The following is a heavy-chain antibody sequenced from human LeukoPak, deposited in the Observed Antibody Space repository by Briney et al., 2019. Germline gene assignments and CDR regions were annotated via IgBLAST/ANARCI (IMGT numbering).Heavy chain of an antibody. D-gene: IGHD3-22*01. Sequence: SETLSLTCAVYGGSFSGYYWSWIRQPPGKGLEWIGEINHSGSTNYNPSLKSRVTISVDTSKNQFSLKLSSLTAADTAVYYCARGLVLNVKVVVIPPLGPYFDYWGQGTLVTVSS. CDR2: INHSGST. V-gene: IGHV4-34*01. CDR3: ARGLVLNVKVVVIPPLGPYFDY. CDR1: GGSFSGYY. J-gene: IGHJ4*01.